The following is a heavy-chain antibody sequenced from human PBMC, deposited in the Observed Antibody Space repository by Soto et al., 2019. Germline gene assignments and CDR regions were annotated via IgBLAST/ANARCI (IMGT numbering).Heavy chain of an antibody. CDR3: ARWSFLDY. CDR2: ISGSDGKT. CDR1: GFSFTSYA. V-gene: IGHV3-23*01. J-gene: IGHJ4*02. D-gene: IGHD1-26*01. Sequence: GSLIRSGAASGFSFTSYALSWVRQAPGKGLEWVSTISGSDGKTYYADSVKVRFSISRDTSKTTLYLQMNSLRVEDTAVYYCARWSFLDYWGQGTRVTVSS.